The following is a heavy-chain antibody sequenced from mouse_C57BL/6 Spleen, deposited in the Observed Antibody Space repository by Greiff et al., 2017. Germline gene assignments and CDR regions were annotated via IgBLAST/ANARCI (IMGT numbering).Heavy chain of an antibody. Sequence: EVKLVESGGDLVKPGGSLKLSCAASGFTFSSYGMSWVRQTPDKRLEWVATISSGGSYTYYPDSVKGRFTISRDNAKNTLYLQMSSLKSEDTAMYYCARHHYDYDWFAYWGQGTLVTVSA. CDR3: ARHHYDYDWFAY. D-gene: IGHD2-4*01. V-gene: IGHV5-6*01. J-gene: IGHJ3*01. CDR1: GFTFSSYG. CDR2: ISSGGSYT.